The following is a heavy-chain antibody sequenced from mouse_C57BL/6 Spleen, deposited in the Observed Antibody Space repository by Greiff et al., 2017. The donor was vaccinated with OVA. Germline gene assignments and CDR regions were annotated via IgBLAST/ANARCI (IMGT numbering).Heavy chain of an antibody. V-gene: IGHV1-72*01. CDR2: IDPNSGGT. CDR3: AREGVFITTVVNFDY. Sequence: VQLQQSGAELVKPGASVKLSCKASGYTFTSYWMHWVKQRPGRGLEWIGRIDPNSGGTKYNEKFKSKATLTVDKPSSTAYMQLSSLTSEDSAVYYCAREGVFITTVVNFDYWGQGTTLTVSS. J-gene: IGHJ2*01. CDR1: GYTFTSYW. D-gene: IGHD1-1*01.